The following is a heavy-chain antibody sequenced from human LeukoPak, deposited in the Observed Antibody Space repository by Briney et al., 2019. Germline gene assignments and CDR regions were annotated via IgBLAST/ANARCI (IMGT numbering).Heavy chain of an antibody. CDR3: ARGPLLRFWPHMYYYYYGMDV. CDR2: IYYSGST. CDR1: GGSVSSGSYY. J-gene: IGHJ6*02. V-gene: IGHV4-61*01. Sequence: PSETLSLTCTVSGGSVSSGSYYWSWIRQPPGKGLEWIGYIYYSGSTNYNPSLKSRVTISVDTSKNQFSLKLSSVTAADTAVYYCARGPLLRFWPHMYYYYYGMDVWGQGTTVTVSS. D-gene: IGHD3-3*01.